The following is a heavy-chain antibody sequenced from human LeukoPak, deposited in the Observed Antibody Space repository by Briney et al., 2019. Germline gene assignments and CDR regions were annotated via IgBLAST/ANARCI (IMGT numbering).Heavy chain of an antibody. Sequence: SETLSLTCTVSGGSISSYYWSWIRQPPGKGLEWIGYIYNSVSTNYNPSLKSRVTISLDTSKNQFSLKLTSVTAADTAVYYCARKTPMAEAYYFDYWGQGTLVTASS. J-gene: IGHJ4*02. CDR1: GGSISSYY. D-gene: IGHD5-18*01. CDR2: IYNSVST. V-gene: IGHV4-59*01. CDR3: ARKTPMAEAYYFDY.